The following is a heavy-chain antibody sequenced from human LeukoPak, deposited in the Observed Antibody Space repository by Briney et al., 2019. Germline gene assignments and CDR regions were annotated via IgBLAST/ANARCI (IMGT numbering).Heavy chain of an antibody. V-gene: IGHV3-23*01. D-gene: IGHD3-10*01. J-gene: IGHJ4*02. Sequence: GGSLRLSCAASGFTFSSYTMSWVRQTPGKGLEWVSAISGSGGSTYYADSVEGRFTISRDNSNNTLYLQMNSLRAEDTAVYYCAKGKVSDSWGQGTLVTVSS. CDR1: GFTFSSYT. CDR3: AKGKVSDS. CDR2: ISGSGGST.